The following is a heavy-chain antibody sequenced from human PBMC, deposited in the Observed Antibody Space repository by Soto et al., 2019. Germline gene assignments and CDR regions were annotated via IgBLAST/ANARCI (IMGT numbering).Heavy chain of an antibody. J-gene: IGHJ3*01. CDR2: LSYDGSNE. Sequence: QVQLVESGGGVVQPGRSLRLSCAASGFTFSSYAMHWVRQAPGKGLEWVAGLSYDGSNEHYADSVMGRFTISRDNSKNTLYLHMTRLKADDTAVYYSAGDSSGALDVWGQGTMVTVSS. CDR3: AGDSSGALDV. V-gene: IGHV3-30*03. CDR1: GFTFSSYA. D-gene: IGHD3-10*01.